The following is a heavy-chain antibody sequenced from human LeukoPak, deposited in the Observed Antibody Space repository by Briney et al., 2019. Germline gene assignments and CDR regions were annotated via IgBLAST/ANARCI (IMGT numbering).Heavy chain of an antibody. CDR1: GGSISSSSYY. CDR3: ARVLYCGGDCPEYFQH. V-gene: IGHV4-39*07. Sequence: SETLSLTCTVSGGSISSSSYYWGWIRQPPGKGLEWIGSLYYSGSSYYNPSLKSRVTISVDTSKSQFSLKLSSVTAADTAVYYCARVLYCGGDCPEYFQHWGQGTLVTVSS. CDR2: LYYSGSS. J-gene: IGHJ1*01. D-gene: IGHD2-21*02.